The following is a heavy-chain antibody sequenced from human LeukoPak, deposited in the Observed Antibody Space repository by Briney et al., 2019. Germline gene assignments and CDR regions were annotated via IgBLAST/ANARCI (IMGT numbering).Heavy chain of an antibody. CDR3: ARDLGIVGATTSYYYYMDV. CDR1: GGTFSSYA. CDR2: IIPIFGTA. J-gene: IGHJ6*03. D-gene: IGHD1-26*01. Sequence: SVKVSCKASGGTFSSYAISWVRQAPGQGLEWMGRIIPIFGTANYAQKFQGRVTITTDESTSTAYMELSSLRSVDTAVYYCARDLGIVGATTSYYYYMDVWGKGTTVTVSS. V-gene: IGHV1-69*05.